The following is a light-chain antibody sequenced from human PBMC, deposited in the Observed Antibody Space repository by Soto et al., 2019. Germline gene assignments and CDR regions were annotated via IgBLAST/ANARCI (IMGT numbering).Light chain of an antibody. CDR2: DVN. V-gene: IGLV2-14*01. CDR1: SSDIGSYNY. J-gene: IGLJ1*01. CDR3: SSYTSSSTLLYV. Sequence: QSVLTQPASVSGSPGQSITISCTGTSSDIGSYNYVSWYQQHPGKAPKLMIYDVNNRPSGVSNRFSGSKSGNTASLTISGLQAEDEADYHCSSYTSSSTLLYVFGTGTQLTVL.